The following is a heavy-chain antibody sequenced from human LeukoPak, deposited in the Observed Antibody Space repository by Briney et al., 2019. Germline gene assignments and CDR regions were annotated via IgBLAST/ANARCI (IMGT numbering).Heavy chain of an antibody. CDR1: GGSFSGYY. CDR2: INHSGST. V-gene: IGHV4-34*01. Sequence: PSETLSLTCAVYGGSFSGYYWSWIRQPPGKGLEWIGEINHSGSTNYNPSLKSRVTISVDTSKNQFSLKLSSVTAADTAVYYCARETGGSGSPLDYWGQGTLVTVSS. J-gene: IGHJ4*02. D-gene: IGHD1-26*01. CDR3: ARETGGSGSPLDY.